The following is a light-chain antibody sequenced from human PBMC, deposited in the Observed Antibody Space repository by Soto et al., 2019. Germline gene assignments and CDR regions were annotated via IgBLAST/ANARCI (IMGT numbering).Light chain of an antibody. CDR2: GAS. Sequence: ENVLTQSPGTLSLSPGDRASLSCRAARTVDSDSLAWYQQKPGQAPRLLIYGASSRATGIPDRFSGSGSGTAFTLNISGLEPEDFAVYFCQQHGGSPYTFGQGTRLDIK. V-gene: IGKV3-20*01. CDR3: QQHGGSPYT. J-gene: IGKJ2*01. CDR1: RTVDSDS.